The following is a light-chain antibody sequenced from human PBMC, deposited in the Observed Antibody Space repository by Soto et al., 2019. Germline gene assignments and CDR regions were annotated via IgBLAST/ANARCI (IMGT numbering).Light chain of an antibody. CDR3: QQYNKWPLIT. V-gene: IGKV3-15*01. Sequence: EMAMTQSPATLSVSPGERAIRSCRASQNVYNNLAWYQQKPGQAPRLLIFDASTRATGIPARFSGSGSGTEFTLTISGLQSEDFAIYYCQQYNKWPLITFGQGTRLEI. CDR1: QNVYNN. CDR2: DAS. J-gene: IGKJ5*01.